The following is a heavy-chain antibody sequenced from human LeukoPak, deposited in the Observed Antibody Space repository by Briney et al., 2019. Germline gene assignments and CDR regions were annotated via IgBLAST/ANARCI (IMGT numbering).Heavy chain of an antibody. D-gene: IGHD2-21*02. Sequence: SETLSLTCAVSGDSISSSHWWSWVRQPPGKGLEWIGEIYHSGSTNYNPSLKSRVTISVDTSKNQFSLKLSSVTAADTAVYYCASRVVTAIYYFDYWGQGTLVTVSS. CDR2: IYHSGST. J-gene: IGHJ4*02. CDR3: ASRVVTAIYYFDY. CDR1: GDSISSSHW. V-gene: IGHV4-4*02.